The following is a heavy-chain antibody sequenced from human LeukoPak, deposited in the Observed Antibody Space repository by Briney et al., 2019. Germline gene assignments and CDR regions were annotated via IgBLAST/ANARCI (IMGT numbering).Heavy chain of an antibody. CDR2: ISYDGSNE. J-gene: IGHJ5*02. D-gene: IGHD3-10*01. V-gene: IGHV3-30*03. CDR3: ARGLPHAFLPYGSGNSLSWFDP. Sequence: QPGGSLRLSCAASGFMFSNYGMHWVRQAPGKGLEWVAVISYDGSNEYYADSVKGRFTISRDNSKNTLYLQMNSLRAEDTAVYYCARGLPHAFLPYGSGNSLSWFDPWGQGTLVTVSS. CDR1: GFMFSNYG.